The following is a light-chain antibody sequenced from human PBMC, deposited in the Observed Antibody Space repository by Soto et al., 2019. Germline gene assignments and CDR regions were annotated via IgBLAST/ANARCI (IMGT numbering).Light chain of an antibody. CDR1: QGISNY. J-gene: IGKJ1*01. CDR2: AAS. Sequence: DIQMTQSPSSLSASVGDRVTITCRASQGISNYLAWYQQKPGKVPKLLIYAASTLQSGVPSRFSGSGSGTDFTLIISSLQPEDVAIYYCQKYNSAPWTFGRGTKVEIK. CDR3: QKYNSAPWT. V-gene: IGKV1-27*01.